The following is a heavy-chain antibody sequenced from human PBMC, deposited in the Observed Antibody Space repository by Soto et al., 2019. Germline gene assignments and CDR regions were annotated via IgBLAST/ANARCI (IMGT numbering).Heavy chain of an antibody. CDR3: ASLSGLAVTYALDY. Sequence: ASVKVSCKASGYTFTSYAMHWVPQAPGQSLEWRGWINAGNGNTKYSQKFQGRVTITRDTSASTAYMELSSLRSEDAAVYYCASLSGLAVTYALDYWGQGTLVTVSS. J-gene: IGHJ4*02. CDR1: GYTFTSYA. CDR2: INAGNGNT. V-gene: IGHV1-3*01. D-gene: IGHD4-17*01.